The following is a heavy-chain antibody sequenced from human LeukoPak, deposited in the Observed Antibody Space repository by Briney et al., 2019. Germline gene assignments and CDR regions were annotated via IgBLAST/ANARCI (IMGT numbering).Heavy chain of an antibody. CDR3: ARDSWGGAMVPDY. V-gene: IGHV3-30*04. J-gene: IGHJ4*02. Sequence: QPGRSLRLSCAASGFTFSSYAMHWVRQAPGKGLGWVAVISYDGSNKYYADSVKGRFTISRDNSKNTLYLQMNSLRAEDTAVYYCARDSWGGAMVPDYWGQGTLVTVSS. D-gene: IGHD5-18*01. CDR1: GFTFSSYA. CDR2: ISYDGSNK.